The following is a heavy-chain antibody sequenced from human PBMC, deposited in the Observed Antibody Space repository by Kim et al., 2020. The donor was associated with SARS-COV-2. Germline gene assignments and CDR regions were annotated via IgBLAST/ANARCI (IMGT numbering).Heavy chain of an antibody. Sequence: SETLSLTCTVSGGSISSSSYYWGWTAHPPGKGLEWIGSIIYSGTTYYNPSLRSRVTISVDTSKNQFSRKLSPVTAADTAVYYCARHSRIVVVPAAILAWGQGTLVTVSS. CDR3: ARHSRIVVVPAAILA. CDR2: IIYSGTT. D-gene: IGHD2-2*01. CDR1: GGSISSSSYY. V-gene: IGHV4-39*01. J-gene: IGHJ4*02.